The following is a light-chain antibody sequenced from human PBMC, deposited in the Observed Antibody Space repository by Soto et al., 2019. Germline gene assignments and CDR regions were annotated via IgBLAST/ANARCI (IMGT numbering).Light chain of an antibody. CDR3: QQLNSYLIT. Sequence: IPLTQSPSLLSATIGDRVAITCRAGQGISSYLAWYQQKPGKAPKLLIYAASTLQSGVPSRFRGSGSGTEFTLTISCLQPEDFATYYCQQLNSYLITFGQGTRVENK. J-gene: IGKJ5*01. CDR2: AAS. CDR1: QGISSY. V-gene: IGKV1-9*01.